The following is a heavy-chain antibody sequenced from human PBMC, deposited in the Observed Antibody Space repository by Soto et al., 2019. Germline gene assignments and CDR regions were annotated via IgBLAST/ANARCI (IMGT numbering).Heavy chain of an antibody. V-gene: IGHV1-8*01. D-gene: IGHD6-13*01. Sequence: ASVKVSCKASGYTFTSYDINWVRQATGQGLERMGWMNPNSGNTGYAQKFQGRVTMTRNTSISTAYMELSSLRSEDTAVYYCARSLTGSSWDYYYYYYMDVWGKGTTVTVSS. CDR2: MNPNSGNT. CDR3: ARSLTGSSWDYYYYYYMDV. J-gene: IGHJ6*03. CDR1: GYTFTSYD.